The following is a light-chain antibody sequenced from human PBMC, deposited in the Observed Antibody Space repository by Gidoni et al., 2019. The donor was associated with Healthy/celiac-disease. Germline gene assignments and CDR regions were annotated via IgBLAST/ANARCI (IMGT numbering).Light chain of an antibody. V-gene: IGLV3-19*01. CDR2: GKN. CDR3: NSRDSSGNHVV. J-gene: IGLJ2*01. CDR1: SLRIYY. Sequence: SSELTQDPAVSVAVGQTVRITCPGDSLRIYYASWYKQKPGQAPVLVIYGKNNRPSGIPDRFAGASSANTASLTITGAQAEDEADYYCNSRDSSGNHVVFGGGTKLTVL.